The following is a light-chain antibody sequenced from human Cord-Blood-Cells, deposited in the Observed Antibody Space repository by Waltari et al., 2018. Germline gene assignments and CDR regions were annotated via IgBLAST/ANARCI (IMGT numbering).Light chain of an antibody. CDR2: DAS. Sequence: DIKMTQSPSSLSASVGDRVTITCQASQDISNYLNWYQQKPGKAPKLLIYDASNLETGGPSRFSGSGSGTDFTFTISSLQPEDIATYYCQQYDNLPYSFGQGTKLEIK. CDR3: QQYDNLPYS. V-gene: IGKV1-33*01. CDR1: QDISNY. J-gene: IGKJ2*03.